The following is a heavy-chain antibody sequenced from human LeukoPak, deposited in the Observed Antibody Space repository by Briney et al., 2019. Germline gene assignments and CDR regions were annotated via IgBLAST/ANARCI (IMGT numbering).Heavy chain of an antibody. CDR3: AGVDTAMVTGIAKAPNYYYMDV. J-gene: IGHJ6*03. D-gene: IGHD5-18*01. CDR2: ISVYNGNT. CDR1: GYTFTSYG. V-gene: IGHV1-18*01. Sequence: GASVKVSCKSSGYTFTSYGISWVRQAPGQGLEWMGWISVYNGNTNYAQKLQGRVTMTTDTSTSTAYMELRSLRSDDTAVYYCAGVDTAMVTGIAKAPNYYYMDVWGKGTTVTVSS.